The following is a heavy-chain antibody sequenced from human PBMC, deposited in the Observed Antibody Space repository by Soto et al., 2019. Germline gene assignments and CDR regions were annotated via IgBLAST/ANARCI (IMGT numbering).Heavy chain of an antibody. CDR1: RFTHTNSC. CDR3: TTGVGIPFDY. J-gene: IGHJ4*02. CDR2: IKSKSEAGTT. Sequence: GGSLILSCSAFRFTHTNSCLSWVRQAPGKGLEWVGRIKSKSEAGTTDYAAPVKGRFTISRDDSKNTLYLQMNSLKTEDTALYYCTTGVGIPFDYWGQGKLVTVSS. V-gene: IGHV3-15*01. D-gene: IGHD1-26*01.